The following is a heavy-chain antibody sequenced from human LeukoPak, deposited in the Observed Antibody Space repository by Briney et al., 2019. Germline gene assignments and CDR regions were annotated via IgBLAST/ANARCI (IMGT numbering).Heavy chain of an antibody. Sequence: SETLSLTCTVSGGSISSSSYYWGWIRQPPGKGLEWIGSIYYSGSTYYNPSLKSRVTISVDTSKNQFSLKLSSVTAADTAVYYCARGFVRYYYDSSGYGAAFDIWGQGTMVTVSS. D-gene: IGHD3-22*01. CDR3: ARGFVRYYYDSSGYGAAFDI. CDR1: GGSISSSSYY. V-gene: IGHV4-39*07. CDR2: IYYSGST. J-gene: IGHJ3*02.